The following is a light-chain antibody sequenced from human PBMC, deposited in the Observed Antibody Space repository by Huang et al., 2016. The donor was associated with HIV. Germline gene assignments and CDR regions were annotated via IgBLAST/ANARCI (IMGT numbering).Light chain of an antibody. CDR2: DAS. CDR3: QQRSAWPLT. V-gene: IGKV3-11*01. CDR1: QSVRSY. J-gene: IGKJ4*01. Sequence: EIVLTQSPATLSLSPGERATLSCRASQSVRSYLAWYQQKPGQAPRLLIYDASNSAAGIPARFSGSGSRTDFTLTISNLQAEDFAVYYCQQRSAWPLTFGGGTKVEI.